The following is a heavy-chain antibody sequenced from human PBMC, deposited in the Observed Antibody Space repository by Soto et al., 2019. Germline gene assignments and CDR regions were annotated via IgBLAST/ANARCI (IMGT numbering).Heavy chain of an antibody. CDR1: GFTFHYYV. J-gene: IGHJ4*02. CDR3: ASTIKYDFWSGHPIDY. CDR2: TSHNRTNK. V-gene: IGHV3-30-3*01. D-gene: IGHD3-3*01. Sequence: GGSLRLSCAASGFTFHYYVMHWVRQAPGKGLEWVALTSHNRTNKYYADSVKGRFTISRDNSKNTVYLQMNSLRAEDTAIYYCASTIKYDFWSGHPIDYWGQGALVTVSS.